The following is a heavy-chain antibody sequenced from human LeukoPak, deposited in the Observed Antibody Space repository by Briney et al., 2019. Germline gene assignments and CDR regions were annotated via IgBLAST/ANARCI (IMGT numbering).Heavy chain of an antibody. CDR2: IIPVLGIA. CDR1: GGTFSSYA. J-gene: IGHJ3*02. CDR3: ARDWFFFFGGYRGRAFDI. Sequence: SVKVSCKASGGTFSSYAISWVRQAPGQGLEWMGRIIPVLGIANYAQKFQGRVTITADKSTSTAYMELSSLRSEDTAVYYCARDWFFFFGGYRGRAFDIWGQGTMVTVSS. V-gene: IGHV1-69*04. D-gene: IGHD5-12*01.